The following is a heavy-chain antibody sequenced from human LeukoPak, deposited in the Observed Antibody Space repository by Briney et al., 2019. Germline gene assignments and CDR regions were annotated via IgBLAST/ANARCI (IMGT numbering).Heavy chain of an antibody. J-gene: IGHJ4*02. CDR2: INHSGST. D-gene: IGHD3-22*01. CDR3: AGGRYYYDSSGYYYFDY. Sequence: SETLSLTCAVYGGSFSDYYWSWIRQPPGKGLEWIGEINHSGSTNYNPSLKSRVTISVDTSKNQFSLKLSSVTAADTAVYYCAGGRYYYDSSGYYYFDYWGQGTLVTVSS. V-gene: IGHV4-34*01. CDR1: GGSFSDYY.